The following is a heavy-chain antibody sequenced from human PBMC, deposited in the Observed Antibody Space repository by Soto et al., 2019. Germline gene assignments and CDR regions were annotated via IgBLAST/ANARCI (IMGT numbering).Heavy chain of an antibody. CDR3: ARPHCSSTSCDYYYYGMDV. CDR2: ISAYNGNT. J-gene: IGHJ6*02. D-gene: IGHD2-2*01. Sequence: ASVEVTCKASGYTFTSYGSSWVQQAPGQGLEWMGWISAYNGNTNYAQKLQGRVTMTTDTSTSTAYMELRSLRSDDTAVYYCARPHCSSTSCDYYYYGMDVWGQGTTVTVSS. CDR1: GYTFTSYG. V-gene: IGHV1-18*01.